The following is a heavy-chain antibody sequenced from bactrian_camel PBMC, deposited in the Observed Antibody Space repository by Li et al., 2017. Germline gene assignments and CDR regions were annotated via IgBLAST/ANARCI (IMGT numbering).Heavy chain of an antibody. D-gene: IGHD2*01. CDR1: GYSYSTNRRYC. CDR2: VYIGGGSA. Sequence: ESGGGSVQAGGSLRLSCAQSGYSYSTNRRYCMAWFRQAPGKEREGVAAVYIGGGSAYYADSVKGRFTISQDNDKNTLYLQLNDLKTDDTATYYCNQGAYYRGDPKPPGQGTQVTVS. V-gene: IGHV3S25*01. J-gene: IGHJ4*01.